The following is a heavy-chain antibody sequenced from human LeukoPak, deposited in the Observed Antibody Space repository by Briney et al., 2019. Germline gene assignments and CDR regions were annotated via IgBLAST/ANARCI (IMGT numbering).Heavy chain of an antibody. D-gene: IGHD3-3*01. CDR2: ISAYNGDT. Sequence: ASVKVSCKASGYTFTSYGISWVRQAPGQGLEWMGWISAYNGDTNYAQKLQGRVTMTRDTSTSTAYMELRSLRSDDTAVYYCTREGQFGVVIGFVYWGQGTLVTVSS. J-gene: IGHJ4*02. CDR3: TREGQFGVVIGFVY. V-gene: IGHV1-18*01. CDR1: GYTFTSYG.